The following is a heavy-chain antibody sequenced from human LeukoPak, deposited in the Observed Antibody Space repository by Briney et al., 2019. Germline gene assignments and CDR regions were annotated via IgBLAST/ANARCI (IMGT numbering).Heavy chain of an antibody. Sequence: GGSLRLSCAASGFTFSDYYMNWVRQAPGKGLEWVSSISSSSSYIYYADSVKGRFTISRDNAKNSLYLQMNSLRAEDTAVYYCARAGYSYALDYYYMDVWGKGTTVTVSS. CDR3: ARAGYSYALDYYYMDV. V-gene: IGHV3-21*01. J-gene: IGHJ6*03. CDR1: GFTFSDYY. D-gene: IGHD5-18*01. CDR2: ISSSSSYI.